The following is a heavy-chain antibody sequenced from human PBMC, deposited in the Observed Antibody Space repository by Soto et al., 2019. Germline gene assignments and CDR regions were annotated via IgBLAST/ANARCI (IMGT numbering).Heavy chain of an antibody. CDR2: IDPSDSYT. J-gene: IGHJ3*02. D-gene: IGHD3-10*01. Sequence: PGESLKISCKGSGYSFTSYWISWVRQMPGKGLEWMGRIDPSDSYTNYSPSLQGHVTISADKSISTAYLQWSSLKASDTAMYYCARVPRRGMVRGGHAFDIWGQGTMVTVSS. V-gene: IGHV5-10-1*01. CDR1: GYSFTSYW. CDR3: ARVPRRGMVRGGHAFDI.